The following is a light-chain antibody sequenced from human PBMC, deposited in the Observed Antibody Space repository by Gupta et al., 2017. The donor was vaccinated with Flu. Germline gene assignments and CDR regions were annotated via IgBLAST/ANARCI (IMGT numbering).Light chain of an antibody. CDR1: QGISNY. Sequence: DIQMTQSPSSLSASVGDRVTITCRASQGISNYLAWYQQKPGKGPTLLIYGASTLKSGVPSWFSGSGAGTDFTLTISSLQPEDVATYYCQNYDSAPRTFGQGTKVEIK. CDR3: QNYDSAPRT. CDR2: GAS. V-gene: IGKV1-27*01. J-gene: IGKJ1*01.